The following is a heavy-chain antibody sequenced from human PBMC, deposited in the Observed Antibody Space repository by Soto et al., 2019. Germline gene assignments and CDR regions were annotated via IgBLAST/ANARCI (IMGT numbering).Heavy chain of an antibody. V-gene: IGHV4-34*01. D-gene: IGHD3-10*01. CDR3: ARGFGTLVRGIIREYSGMDV. CDR1: VVSFSGYY. J-gene: IGHJ6*02. CDR2: IIHSGST. Sequence: SETLSLTCAVYVVSFSGYYWSCIRHPPGKWLEWIGEIIHSGSTKYNPSLRSRVTISVDTSKNQFSLRLSSVTAADTAVFYCARGFGTLVRGIIREYSGMDVLGQATTVKVSS.